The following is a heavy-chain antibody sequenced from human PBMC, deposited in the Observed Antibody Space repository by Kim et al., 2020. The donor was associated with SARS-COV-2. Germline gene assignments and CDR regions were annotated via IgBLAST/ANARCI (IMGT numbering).Heavy chain of an antibody. CDR3: ARAPGIAAERTDWFDP. D-gene: IGHD6-13*01. Sequence: SVKGRFNISRDNSKNTLYLQMNSLRAEDTAVYYCARAPGIAAERTDWFDPWGQGTLVTVSS. V-gene: IGHV3-30*01. J-gene: IGHJ5*02.